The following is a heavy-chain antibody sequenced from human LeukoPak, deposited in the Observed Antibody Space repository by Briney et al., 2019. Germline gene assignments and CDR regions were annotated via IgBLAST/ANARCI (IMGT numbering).Heavy chain of an antibody. J-gene: IGHJ4*02. CDR2: VHYSGNT. D-gene: IGHD1-1*01. CDR3: VRHDYNWKTFDY. CDR1: GVSISRYY. Sequence: KPSETLSLTCTVSGVSISRYYWSWARQPPGKGLEWIGSVHYSGNTNYNPSLKSRVTISLDTSKNQFSLKLSYVTAADTAVYYCVRHDYNWKTFDYWGQGTLVTVSS. V-gene: IGHV4-59*08.